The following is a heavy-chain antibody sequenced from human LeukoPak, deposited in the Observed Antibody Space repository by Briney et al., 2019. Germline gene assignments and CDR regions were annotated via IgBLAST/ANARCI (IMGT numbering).Heavy chain of an antibody. CDR2: IYYSGST. D-gene: IGHD3-9*01. CDR1: SGSISSGDYY. CDR3: ARVARDYDILTGFYYYYGMDV. Sequence: SQTLSVTCTVSSGSISSGDYYWSWIRQPPGKGLEWIGYIYYSGSTYYNPSLKSRVTMSVDTSKNQFSLKLSSVTAADTAVYYCARVARDYDILTGFYYYYGMDVWGQGTTVTVSS. J-gene: IGHJ6*02. V-gene: IGHV4-30-4*01.